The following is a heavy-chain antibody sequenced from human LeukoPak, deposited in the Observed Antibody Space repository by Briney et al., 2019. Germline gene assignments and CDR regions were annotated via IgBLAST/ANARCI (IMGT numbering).Heavy chain of an antibody. CDR2: IGPGPSHT. V-gene: IGHV3-21*01. J-gene: IGHJ4*02. CDR1: GFTFSSSA. D-gene: IGHD3-10*02. Sequence: GGSLRLSCAASGFTFSSSAMNWVRQAPGKGLEWLSYIGPGPSHTYYADSVRGRFVISRDDAKSSLYLQMSSLRAEDTAVYYCARDYVTMAPDYGGLGTLVTVSS. CDR3: ARDYVTMAPDY.